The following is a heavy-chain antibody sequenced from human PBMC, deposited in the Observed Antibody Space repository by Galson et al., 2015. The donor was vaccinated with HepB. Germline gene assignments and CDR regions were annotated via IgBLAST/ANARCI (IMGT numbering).Heavy chain of an antibody. CDR2: IRNKANRYTT. V-gene: IGHV3-72*01. Sequence: SLRLSCAASGLSFSDHYTDWVRQAPGKGLEWVGRIRNKANRYTTDYAASVKGRFTISRDDSKDSVYLQMNSLKTEDTAVYYCVRLGSYRYYFDYWGQGTLVTVSS. J-gene: IGHJ4*02. CDR1: GLSFSDHY. CDR3: VRLGSYRYYFDY. D-gene: IGHD1-26*01.